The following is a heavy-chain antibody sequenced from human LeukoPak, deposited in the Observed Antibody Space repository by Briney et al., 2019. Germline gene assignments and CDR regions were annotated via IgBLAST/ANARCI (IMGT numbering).Heavy chain of an antibody. CDR1: GFTFSSYS. D-gene: IGHD3-9*01. J-gene: IGHJ4*02. CDR2: ISSSSSYI. Sequence: GGSLRLSCAASGFTFSSYSMNWVRQAPGKGLEWVSSISSSSSYIYYADTVKGRFTISRDNAKNSLYLQMNSLRAEDTAVYYCARSEDYDILTGYAADFDYWGQGTLVTVSS. V-gene: IGHV3-21*01. CDR3: ARSEDYDILTGYAADFDY.